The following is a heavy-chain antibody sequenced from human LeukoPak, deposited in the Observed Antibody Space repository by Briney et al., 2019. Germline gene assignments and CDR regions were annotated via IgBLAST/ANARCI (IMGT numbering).Heavy chain of an antibody. V-gene: IGHV4-59*01. Sequence: SETLSLTCTVSGGSISSYYWSWIRQPPGNGLEWIGYIYYSGSTNYNPSLKSRVTISVDTSKNQFSLKLSSVTAADTAVYYCAGVTLQYYFDYWGQGTLVTVSS. CDR1: GGSISSYY. J-gene: IGHJ4*02. D-gene: IGHD2-21*02. CDR3: AGVTLQYYFDY. CDR2: IYYSGST.